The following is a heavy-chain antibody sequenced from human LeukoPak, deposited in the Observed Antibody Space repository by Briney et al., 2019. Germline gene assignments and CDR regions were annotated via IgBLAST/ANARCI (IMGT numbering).Heavy chain of an antibody. CDR1: GGSISSGSYY. D-gene: IGHD6-13*01. J-gene: IGHJ4*02. Sequence: ASQTLSLTCTVSGGSISSGSYYWSWIRQPAGKGLEWIGRIYTSGSTNYNPSLKSRATISVDTSKNQFSLKLSSVTAADTAVYYCARVDSSSWPLLGYWGQGTLVTVSS. CDR3: ARVDSSSWPLLGY. CDR2: IYTSGST. V-gene: IGHV4-61*02.